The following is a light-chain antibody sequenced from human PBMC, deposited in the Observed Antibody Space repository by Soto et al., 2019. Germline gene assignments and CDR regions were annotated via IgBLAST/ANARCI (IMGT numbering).Light chain of an antibody. V-gene: IGKV3-15*01. Sequence: EIVMTQSPATLSVSLGERATLSCRASQSVGSSLAWYQQKSGQAPRLLIYSASTRATGIPARLSGSGSGTEFTLTISSLQSEDSAVYYCQQYNDRPLTFGHGIRLEIK. J-gene: IGKJ5*01. CDR3: QQYNDRPLT. CDR1: QSVGSS. CDR2: SAS.